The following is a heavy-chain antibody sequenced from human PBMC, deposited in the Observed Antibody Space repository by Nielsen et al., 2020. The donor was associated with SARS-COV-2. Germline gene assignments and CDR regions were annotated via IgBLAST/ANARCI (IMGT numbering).Heavy chain of an antibody. J-gene: IGHJ4*02. CDR2: ISYDGSNK. V-gene: IGHV3-30-3*01. CDR1: GFTFSSYA. Sequence: GSLRLSCAASGFTFSSYAMHWVRQAPGKGLEWVAVISYDGSNKYYADSVKGRFTISRDNSKNTLYLQMNSLRAEDTAVYYCARASSSWYGPGYNYFDYWGQGTLVTVSS. D-gene: IGHD6-13*01. CDR3: ARASSSWYGPGYNYFDY.